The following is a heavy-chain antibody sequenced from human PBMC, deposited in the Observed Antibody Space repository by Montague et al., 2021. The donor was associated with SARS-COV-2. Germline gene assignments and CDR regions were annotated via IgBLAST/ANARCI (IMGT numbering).Heavy chain of an antibody. J-gene: IGHJ4*02. CDR3: VRYSGWFYFDF. V-gene: IGHV6-1*01. CDR2: PLHKNKRDS. Sequence: CAISGDSVVGLSGRWEEHTSELQSQSKRVCRPLHKNKRDSDYAPSVRVRLTVHPDASKNEFSLELNYVTPEDTAVYYCVRYSGWFYFDFWGQGTLVTVSS. CDR1: GDSVVGLSGR. D-gene: IGHD6-19*01.